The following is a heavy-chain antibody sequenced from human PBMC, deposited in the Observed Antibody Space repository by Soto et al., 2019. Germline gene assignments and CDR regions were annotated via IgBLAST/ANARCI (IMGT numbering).Heavy chain of an antibody. CDR2: IYYSGST. V-gene: IGHV4-59*01. J-gene: IGHJ4*02. Sequence: LSLTCTVSGGSISSYYWSWIRQPPGKGLEWIGYIYYSGSTNYNPSLKSRVTISVDTSKNQFSLKLSSVTAADTAVYYCARASIPRIYFDYWGQGTLVTVSS. CDR1: GGSISSYY. CDR3: ARASIPRIYFDY.